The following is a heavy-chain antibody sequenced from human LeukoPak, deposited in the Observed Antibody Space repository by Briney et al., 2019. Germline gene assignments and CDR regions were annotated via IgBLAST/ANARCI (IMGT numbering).Heavy chain of an antibody. J-gene: IGHJ5*02. CDR1: GGSISSSSYY. Sequence: SETLSLTCTVSGGSISSSSYYWGWIRQPPGKGLEWIGSMYYSGSTYYNPSLKSRVTISVDTSKNQFSLKLSSVTAADTAVYYCARDGSGDFDPWGQGTLVTVSS. CDR2: MYYSGST. V-gene: IGHV4-39*07. D-gene: IGHD3-10*01. CDR3: ARDGSGDFDP.